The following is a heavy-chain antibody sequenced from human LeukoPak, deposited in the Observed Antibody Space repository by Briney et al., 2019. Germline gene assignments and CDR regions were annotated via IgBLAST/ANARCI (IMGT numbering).Heavy chain of an antibody. CDR2: INPNNSGT. CDR1: GYTFTGYY. CDR3: ARGLRETGTHLAFAY. Sequence: ASVKVSCKASGYTFTGYYMLGVRQAPPQGLEGMGWINPNNSGTKYAKKYQRRVTMTRDTSISTAYMELSRLRSAETAVYSCARGLRETGTHLAFAYWGQGTLVTVSS. D-gene: IGHD1-14*01. V-gene: IGHV1-2*02. J-gene: IGHJ4*02.